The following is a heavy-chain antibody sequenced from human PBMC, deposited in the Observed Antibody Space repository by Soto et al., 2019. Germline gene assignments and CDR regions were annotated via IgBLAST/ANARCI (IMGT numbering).Heavy chain of an antibody. Sequence: EEQLLESGGGLVHPGGSLRLSCAASGFTFTNYAMNWVRQAPGKGLGWVSTISASGGTTYYTDSVKGRFTISRDNSKKTLYLQMNGLRTEDTGVYYCASRTRYYDMDVWGQGTTVTVSS. V-gene: IGHV3-23*01. J-gene: IGHJ6*02. D-gene: IGHD2-2*01. CDR2: ISASGGTT. CDR3: ASRTRYYDMDV. CDR1: GFTFTNYA.